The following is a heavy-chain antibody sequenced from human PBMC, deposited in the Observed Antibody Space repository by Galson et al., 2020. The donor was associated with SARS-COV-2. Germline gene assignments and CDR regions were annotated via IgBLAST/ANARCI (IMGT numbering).Heavy chain of an antibody. D-gene: IGHD3-10*01. Sequence: GESLKISCAASGFTFSSYAMHWVRQAPGKGLEWVAVISYDGSNKYYADSVKGRFTISRDNSKNTLYLQMNSLRAEDTAVYYCGSGSYWQKIDYWAREPWSPSPQ. CDR3: GSGSYWQKIDY. V-gene: IGHV3-30*04. CDR2: ISYDGSNK. CDR1: GFTFSSYA. J-gene: IGHJ4*02.